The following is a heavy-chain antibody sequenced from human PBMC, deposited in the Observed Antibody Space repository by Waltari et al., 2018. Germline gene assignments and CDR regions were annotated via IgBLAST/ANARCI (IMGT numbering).Heavy chain of an antibody. V-gene: IGHV1-2*02. CDR3: ARGRSITMIPGPY. J-gene: IGHJ4*02. Sequence: QVQLVQSGAEVKKPGASVKVSCKASGYTFTGYYMHWVRQAPGQGLEWMGWINPNRGGTNYEQKFQGRVTMTRDTSISTAYMELSRLRSDDTAVYYCARGRSITMIPGPYWGQGTLVTVSS. CDR1: GYTFTGYY. CDR2: INPNRGGT. D-gene: IGHD3-22*01.